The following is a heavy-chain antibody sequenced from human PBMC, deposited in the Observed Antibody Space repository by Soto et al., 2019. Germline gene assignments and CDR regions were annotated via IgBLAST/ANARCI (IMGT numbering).Heavy chain of an antibody. V-gene: IGHV4-31*03. J-gene: IGHJ4*02. Sequence: SETLSLTCTVSGGSISSGDYYWSWIRQHPGKGLEWIGYIYYSGSTYYNPSLKSRVMISVDTSKNQFSLKLSSVTAADTAVYYCARGNWNYVGSYFDYWGQGTLVTVSS. CDR2: IYYSGST. CDR1: GGSISSGDYY. CDR3: ARGNWNYVGSYFDY. D-gene: IGHD1-7*01.